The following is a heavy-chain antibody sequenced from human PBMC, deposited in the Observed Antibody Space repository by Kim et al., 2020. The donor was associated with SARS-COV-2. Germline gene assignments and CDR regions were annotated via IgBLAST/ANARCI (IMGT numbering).Heavy chain of an antibody. CDR1: GGSFSGYY. Sequence: SETLSLTCAVYGGSFSGYYWSWIRQPPGKGLEWIGEINHSGSTNYNPSLKSRVTISVDTSKNQFSLKLSSVTAADTAVYYCARGRGVKKASLVLDYWGQGTLVTVSS. V-gene: IGHV4-34*01. D-gene: IGHD3-10*01. CDR2: INHSGST. J-gene: IGHJ4*02. CDR3: ARGRGVKKASLVLDY.